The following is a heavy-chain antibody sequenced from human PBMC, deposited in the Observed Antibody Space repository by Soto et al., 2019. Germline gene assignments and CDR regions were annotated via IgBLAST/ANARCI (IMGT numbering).Heavy chain of an antibody. Sequence: QVQLQESGPGLVKPSETLSLTCSVSGDSISSYYWSWIRQPPGTGLEWIGYIYNSGSTKYNPSLKRRVTISVDKSQNQFSLKLSSWIAGDTAVYYCARGPYCSRTSCYDTWCQGTLVTVSS. V-gene: IGHV4-59*01. D-gene: IGHD2-2*01. J-gene: IGHJ5*02. CDR2: IYNSGST. CDR1: GDSISSYY. CDR3: ARGPYCSRTSCYDT.